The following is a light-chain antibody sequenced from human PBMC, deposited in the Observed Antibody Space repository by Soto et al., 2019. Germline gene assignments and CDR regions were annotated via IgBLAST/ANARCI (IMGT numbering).Light chain of an antibody. CDR3: QQTGALLWT. Sequence: MQMSHFPYTRTSPLADKHSNTYLASQSINNWLAWYQQKPGKAPRVLIYDASNLQSGVPSRFSGCGSGTDFTFVIGSRQAEDFVSYYCQQTGALLWTCGGGTKVEIK. CDR2: DAS. J-gene: IGKJ4*01. V-gene: IGKV1-5*01. CDR1: QSINNW.